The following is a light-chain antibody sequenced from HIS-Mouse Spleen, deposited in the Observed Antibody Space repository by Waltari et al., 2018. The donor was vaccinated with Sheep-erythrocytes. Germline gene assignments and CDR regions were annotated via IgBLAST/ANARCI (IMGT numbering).Light chain of an antibody. CDR3: QQYNSYSWT. CDR2: KAS. J-gene: IGKJ1*01. Sequence: DIQMTQSPSNLSASVVDRVSITCRASQSISSWLAWYQQQPGKARKLLIYKASSLESGVPSRFSGIRSGTEFTLTISSLQPDDFATDYFQQYNSYSWTFGQGTKVEIK. V-gene: IGKV1-5*03. CDR1: QSISSW.